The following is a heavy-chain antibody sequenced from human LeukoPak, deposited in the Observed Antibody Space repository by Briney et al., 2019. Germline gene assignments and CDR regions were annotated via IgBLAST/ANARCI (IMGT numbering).Heavy chain of an antibody. J-gene: IGHJ3*01. CDR2: MNPSGGNT. D-gene: IGHD1-1*01. V-gene: IGHV3-23*01. CDR3: AKGRTAVRDTFDV. Sequence: GGSLRLSCVASGFTFSSYSMSWVRQAPGKGLEWVSAMNPSGGNTAYADSVRGRFTISRDNSKNTLYLQMSSLRAEDTALYYCAKGRTAVRDTFDVWGQGTVVTVSS. CDR1: GFTFSSYS.